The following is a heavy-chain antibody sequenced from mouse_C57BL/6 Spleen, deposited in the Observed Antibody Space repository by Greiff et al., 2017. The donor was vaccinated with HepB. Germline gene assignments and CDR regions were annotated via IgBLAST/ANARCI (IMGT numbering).Heavy chain of an antibody. V-gene: IGHV1-64*01. CDR3: AQEGGYYYGGYYFDY. D-gene: IGHD1-1*01. CDR1: GYTFTSYW. CDR2: IHPNSGST. J-gene: IGHJ2*01. Sequence: VQLQQSGAELVKPGASVKLSCKASGYTFTSYWMHWVKQRPGQGLEWIGMIHPNSGSTNYNEKFKSKATLTVDKSSSTAYMQLSSLTSEDSAVYYCAQEGGYYYGGYYFDYWGQGTTLTVSS.